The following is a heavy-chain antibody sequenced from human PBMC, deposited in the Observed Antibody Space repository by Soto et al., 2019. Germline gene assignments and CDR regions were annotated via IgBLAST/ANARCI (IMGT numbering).Heavy chain of an antibody. V-gene: IGHV4-34*01. CDR1: GGFVSSGSYY. CDR3: ARVERGTATTVVDAFDI. D-gene: IGHD1-1*01. Sequence: QVQLQQWGAGLLKPSETLSLTCAVYGGFVSSGSYYWSLIRQPPGKGLEWIGEMSHSGGTHFNPSLKSGVTISVDTSKNQFSLKMSSVTAADTALYYCARVERGTATTVVDAFDIWGPGTMVTVSS. J-gene: IGHJ3*02. CDR2: MSHSGGT.